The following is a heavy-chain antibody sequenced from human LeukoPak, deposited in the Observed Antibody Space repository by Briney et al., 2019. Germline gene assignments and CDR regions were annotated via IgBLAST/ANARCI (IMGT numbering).Heavy chain of an antibody. CDR3: ARQYYYDSSGPGGFDP. CDR2: INYSGST. D-gene: IGHD3-22*01. J-gene: IGHJ5*02. V-gene: IGHV4-39*01. Sequence: KPSETLSLTCTVSGGSISSSSYYWGWIRQPPGKGLEWIGSINYSGSTYYNPSLKSRVTISVDTSKNQFSLQLSSVTAADTAVYYCARQYYYDSSGPGGFDPWGQGTLVTVSS. CDR1: GGSISSSSYY.